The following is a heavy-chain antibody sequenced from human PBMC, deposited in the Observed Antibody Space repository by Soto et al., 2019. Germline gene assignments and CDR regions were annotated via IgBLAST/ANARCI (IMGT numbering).Heavy chain of an antibody. D-gene: IGHD3-10*01. Sequence: ASVKVSCKASGYTFTSYGISWVRQAPGQGLEWMGWISAYNGNTNYAQKLQGRVTMTTDTSTSTVYMELRSLRSDDTAVYYCARAYYGSGSYRPKPSYFDYWGQGTLVTVSS. V-gene: IGHV1-18*01. CDR2: ISAYNGNT. CDR3: ARAYYGSGSYRPKPSYFDY. CDR1: GYTFTSYG. J-gene: IGHJ4*02.